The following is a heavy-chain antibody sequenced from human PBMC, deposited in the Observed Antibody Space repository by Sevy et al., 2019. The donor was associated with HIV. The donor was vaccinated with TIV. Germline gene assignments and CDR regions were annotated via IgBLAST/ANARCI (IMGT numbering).Heavy chain of an antibody. CDR1: GFTFSSYA. D-gene: IGHD2-21*02. CDR2: ISGSGGST. V-gene: IGHV3-23*01. CDR3: AGLKGVVVVTAIIGWFDP. J-gene: IGHJ5*02. Sequence: GGSLRLSCAASGFTFSSYAMSWVRQAPGKGLEWVSAISGSGGSTYYADSVKGRFTISRDNSKNTLYLQMNSLRAEDTAVYYCAGLKGVVVVTAIIGWFDPWGQGTLVNVSS.